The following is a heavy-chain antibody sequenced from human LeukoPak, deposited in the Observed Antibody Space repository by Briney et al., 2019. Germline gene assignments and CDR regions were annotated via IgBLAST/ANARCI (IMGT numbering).Heavy chain of an antibody. V-gene: IGHV3-21*01. CDR1: GFTLSNYR. D-gene: IGHD5-24*01. J-gene: IGHJ4*02. CDR3: ARAVAGLDGYNGY. Sequence: GGSLRLSCAASGFTLSNYRMNWVRQAPGKGLEWVSSISSSGNDISYADSVKGRFTISRDNGKNSLFLQLNSLRAENTAVYYCARAVAGLDGYNGYWGQGTLVTVSS. CDR2: ISSSGNDI.